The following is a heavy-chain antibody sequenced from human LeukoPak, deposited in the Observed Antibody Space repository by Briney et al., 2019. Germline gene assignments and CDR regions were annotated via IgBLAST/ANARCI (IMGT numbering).Heavy chain of an antibody. CDR2: ISGSGGST. J-gene: IGHJ3*02. CDR3: ARDYYDSSGYVEPVNAFDI. D-gene: IGHD3-22*01. Sequence: GGSLRLSCAASGFTFSSYAMSWVRQAPGKGLEWVSTISGSGGSTNHADSVKGRFTISRDDSKNTLYLQMGSLRAEDMAVYYCARDYYDSSGYVEPVNAFDIWGQGTMVTVSS. CDR1: GFTFSSYA. V-gene: IGHV3-23*01.